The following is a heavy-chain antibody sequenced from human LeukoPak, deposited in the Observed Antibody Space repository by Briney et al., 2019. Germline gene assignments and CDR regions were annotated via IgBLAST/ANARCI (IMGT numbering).Heavy chain of an antibody. J-gene: IGHJ6*03. D-gene: IGHD3-10*01. CDR1: GASISSSNYY. Sequence: SETLSLTCAVSGASISSSNYYWGWVRQSPGKGLEWIGNIYSSGNTYYNASLKSRVTMYIDASKNQFSLKLSSVTAADTAVYYCARRGRYYYGSGSYHYYYYYMDVWGKGTTVTISS. CDR2: IYSSGNT. CDR3: ARRGRYYYGSGSYHYYYYYMDV. V-gene: IGHV4-39*01.